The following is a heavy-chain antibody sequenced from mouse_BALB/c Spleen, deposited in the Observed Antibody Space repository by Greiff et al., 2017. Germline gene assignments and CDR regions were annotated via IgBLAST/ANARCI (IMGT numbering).Heavy chain of an antibody. D-gene: IGHD1-1*01. J-gene: IGHJ4*01. Sequence: VQLQQSGPELVKPGASVKISCKASGYSFTGYFMNWVMQSHGKSLEWIGRINPYNGDTFYNQKFKGKATLTVDKSSSTAHMELRSLASEDSAVYYGARTYYYGSSLYAMDYWGQGTSVTVSS. CDR3: ARTYYYGSSLYAMDY. CDR2: INPYNGDT. CDR1: GYSFTGYF. V-gene: IGHV1-20*02.